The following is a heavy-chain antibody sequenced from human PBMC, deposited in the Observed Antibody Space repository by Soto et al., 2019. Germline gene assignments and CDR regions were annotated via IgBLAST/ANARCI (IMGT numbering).Heavy chain of an antibody. Sequence: EVQLLESGGGLEQPGGTLRLSCATSGFMFASYGMSWVRQAPGKGLEWVSAISGNGAYTYYADSVKGRFTISRDNSRNTVYLQMSSLRVEDMAVYYCAKKMGGPGTLGKTFDYWGQGTLVAVSS. CDR3: AKKMGGPGTLGKTFDY. D-gene: IGHD1-7*01. CDR1: GFMFASYG. J-gene: IGHJ4*02. CDR2: ISGNGAYT. V-gene: IGHV3-23*01.